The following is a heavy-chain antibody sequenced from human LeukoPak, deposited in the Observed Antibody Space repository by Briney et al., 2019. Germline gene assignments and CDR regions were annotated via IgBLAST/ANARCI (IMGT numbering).Heavy chain of an antibody. CDR3: ARWDYGGNPGNY. D-gene: IGHD4-23*01. V-gene: IGHV1-69*13. Sequence: ASVKVSCKASGGTFSSYAISWVRQAPGQGLEWMGGIIPIFGTANYAQKFQGRVTITADESTSTAYMGLSSLRSEDTAVYYCARWDYGGNPGNYWGQGTLVTVSS. J-gene: IGHJ4*02. CDR2: IIPIFGTA. CDR1: GGTFSSYA.